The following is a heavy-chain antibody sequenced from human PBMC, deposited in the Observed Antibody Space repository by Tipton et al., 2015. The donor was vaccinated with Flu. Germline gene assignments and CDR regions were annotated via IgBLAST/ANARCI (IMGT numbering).Heavy chain of an antibody. CDR1: GDSVGSVYF. J-gene: IGHJ5*01. CDR3: ARRTFSNYVSEPKNWFDF. V-gene: IGHV4-38-2*01. D-gene: IGHD4-11*01. CDR2: ICPGSP. Sequence: TLSLTCSVSGDSVGSVYFWGWIRQPPGKGLEWIGNICPGSPYYNPSLRSRVTMSVARSNDQFSLRLTSVTAADTAVYFCARRTFSNYVSEPKNWFDFWGQGTLGTVSS.